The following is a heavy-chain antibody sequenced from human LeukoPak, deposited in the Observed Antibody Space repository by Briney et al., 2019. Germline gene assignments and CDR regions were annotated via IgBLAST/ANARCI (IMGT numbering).Heavy chain of an antibody. CDR1: GGSISSYY. V-gene: IGHV4-4*07. CDR3: ARDTARDSSGYSFDY. J-gene: IGHJ4*02. CDR2: IYTSGST. D-gene: IGHD3-22*01. Sequence: SETLSLTCTVSGGSISSYYWSWIRQPAGKGLEWIGRIYTSGSTNYNPSLKSRVTMSVDTSKNQFSLKLSSVTAADTAVYYCARDTARDSSGYSFDYWGQGTLVTVSS.